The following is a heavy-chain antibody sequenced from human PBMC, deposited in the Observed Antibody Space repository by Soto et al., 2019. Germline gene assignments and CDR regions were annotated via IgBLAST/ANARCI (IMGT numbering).Heavy chain of an antibody. J-gene: IGHJ3*02. Sequence: QVQLVESGGGVVQPGGSLRLSCAASGFTFSSYAMQWVRQSPGKGLAWVAVISYDGSKRHYADSVKGRFTISRDSAENTLYLQMNSLRAEDTAVYYCARDADMVVVIPATGGGALDIWGQWTMVNVSA. CDR1: GFTFSSYA. V-gene: IGHV3-30-3*01. D-gene: IGHD2-15*01. CDR2: ISYDGSKR. CDR3: ARDADMVVVIPATGGGALDI.